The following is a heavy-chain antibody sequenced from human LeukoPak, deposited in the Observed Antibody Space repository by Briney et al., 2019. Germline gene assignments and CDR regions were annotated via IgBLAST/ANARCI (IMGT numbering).Heavy chain of an antibody. J-gene: IGHJ3*02. CDR1: GFTFSSYA. CDR3: ATHATVTWGAFDI. Sequence: QPGRSLRLSCAASGFTFSSYAMSWVRQAPGKGLEWVSAISGSGGSTYYADSVKGRFTISRDNSKNTLYLQMNSLRAEDTAVYYCATHATVTWGAFDIWGQGTMVTVSS. D-gene: IGHD4-17*01. V-gene: IGHV3-23*01. CDR2: ISGSGGST.